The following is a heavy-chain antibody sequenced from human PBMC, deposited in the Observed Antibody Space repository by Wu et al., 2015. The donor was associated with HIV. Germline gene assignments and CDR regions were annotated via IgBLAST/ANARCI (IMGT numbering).Heavy chain of an antibody. CDR1: GYTFIGYY. CDR3: ARSHYYGSGSHASYYYYGLDV. Sequence: QVQLVQSGAEVKKPGASVKVSCKGSGYTFIGYYMHWVRQVPGQGLEWMGWINPNTGGILYAQKFQGRVTMTRDTSISTVYLELTSLTSDDTAVYYCARSHYYGSGSHASYYYYGLDVWGQGTTVTVSS. CDR2: INPNTGGI. D-gene: IGHD3-10*01. J-gene: IGHJ6*02. V-gene: IGHV1-2*02.